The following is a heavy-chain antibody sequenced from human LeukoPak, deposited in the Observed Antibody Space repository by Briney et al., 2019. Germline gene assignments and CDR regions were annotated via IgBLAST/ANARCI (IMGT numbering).Heavy chain of an antibody. V-gene: IGHV3-74*01. Sequence: GGSLRLSCAASGFTFSNYWMHWVRQVPGKGLVWVSRINPGGSSSTYADSVKGRFTISRDNAKNTLYLQMNSLRAEDTAVYYCARSNQADDYWGQGTLVTVSS. CDR3: ARSNQADDY. CDR1: GFTFSNYW. CDR2: INPGGSSS. J-gene: IGHJ4*02. D-gene: IGHD4-11*01.